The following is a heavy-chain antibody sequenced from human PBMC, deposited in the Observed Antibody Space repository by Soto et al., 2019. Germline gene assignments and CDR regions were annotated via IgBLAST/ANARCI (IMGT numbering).Heavy chain of an antibody. D-gene: IGHD3-9*01. CDR1: GGSISSGGYS. V-gene: IGHV4-61*08. J-gene: IGHJ4*02. CDR2: IYYSGST. CDR3: ARRYGYYFDY. Sequence: SETLSLTCAVSGGSISSGGYSWSWIRQPPGKGLEWIGYIYYSGSTNYNPSLKSRVTISVDTSKNQLSLKLSSVTAADTAVYYCARRYGYYFDYWGQGTLVTVSS.